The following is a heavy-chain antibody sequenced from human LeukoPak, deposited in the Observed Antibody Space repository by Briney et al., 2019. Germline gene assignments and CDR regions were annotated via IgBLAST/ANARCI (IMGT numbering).Heavy chain of an antibody. CDR3: ARRQDYGDYVCEY. J-gene: IGHJ4*02. CDR2: ISYDGSNK. D-gene: IGHD4-17*01. Sequence: GGSLRLSCAASGFTFSSYGMHWVRQAPGKGLEWVAVISYDGSNKYYADSVKGRFTISRDNSKNTLYLQMNSLRAEDTAVYYCARRQDYGDYVCEYWGQGTLVTVSS. V-gene: IGHV3-30*03. CDR1: GFTFSSYG.